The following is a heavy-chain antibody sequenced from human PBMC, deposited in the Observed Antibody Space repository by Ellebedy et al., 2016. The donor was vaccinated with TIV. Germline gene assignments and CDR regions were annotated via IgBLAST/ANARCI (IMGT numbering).Heavy chain of an antibody. CDR2: IYYSGST. D-gene: IGHD5-18*01. CDR3: ARVTPKMGYSYGFDY. CDR1: GGSISSSSYY. Sequence: SETLSLTXTVSGGSISSSSYYWGWIRQPPGKGLEWIGSIYYSGSTYYNPSLKSRVTISVDTSKNQFSLKLSSVTAADTAVYYCARVTPKMGYSYGFDYWGQGTLVTVSS. J-gene: IGHJ4*02. V-gene: IGHV4-39*07.